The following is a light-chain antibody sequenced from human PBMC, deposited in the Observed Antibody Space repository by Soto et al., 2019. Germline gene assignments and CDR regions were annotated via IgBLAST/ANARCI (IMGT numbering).Light chain of an antibody. J-gene: IGKJ1*01. CDR1: HSVSSN. Sequence: IVMTQSPSTLSVSPGERASLSRRASHSVSSNLAWYQQKPGQAPRLLIYGASTRATGIPARFSGSGSGTEFTLTISSLQSEDFAVYYCQQYNNWQRTFGQGTKVDIK. CDR2: GAS. V-gene: IGKV3-15*01. CDR3: QQYNNWQRT.